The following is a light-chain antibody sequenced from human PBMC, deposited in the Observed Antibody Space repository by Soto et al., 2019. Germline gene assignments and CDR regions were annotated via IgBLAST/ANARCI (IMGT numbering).Light chain of an antibody. CDR1: QSVSSN. CDR2: DTS. J-gene: IGKJ5*01. CDR3: EQYNNWPPIT. V-gene: IGKV3-15*01. Sequence: EIVMTQSPATLSVYPVSRATLSCRASQSVSSNLAWYQQKPGQAPRLLIYDTSTRATGIPARFSGSGSGTEFTLTISSLQSEDFAVYYCEQYNNWPPITFGQGTRLEIK.